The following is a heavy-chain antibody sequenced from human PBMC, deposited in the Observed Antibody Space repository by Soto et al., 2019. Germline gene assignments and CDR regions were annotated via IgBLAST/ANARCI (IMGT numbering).Heavy chain of an antibody. Sequence: QVQLVGSGGGVVKPGRSLRLSCAASGFTLSSYGRHGVRQAPGRGREGVAVIWYDGSNKYYADSVKGRFTISRDNSKNTLYLHMNSLRAEDTAVYYCAREKGGYCSGGSCYPLKYWGQGTLVTVSS. V-gene: IGHV3-33*01. J-gene: IGHJ4*02. CDR1: GFTLSSYG. D-gene: IGHD2-15*01. CDR2: IWYDGSNK. CDR3: AREKGGYCSGGSCYPLKY.